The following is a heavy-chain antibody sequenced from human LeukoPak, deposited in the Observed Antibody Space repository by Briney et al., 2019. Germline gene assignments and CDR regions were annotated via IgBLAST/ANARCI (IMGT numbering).Heavy chain of an antibody. D-gene: IGHD6-13*01. CDR1: GGSISRYY. J-gene: IGHJ4*02. Sequence: SETLSLTCTVSGGSISRYYWSWIRQPPGKGLEWIGYIYYSGSTNYNPSLKSRVTISVDTSKNQFSLKLSSVTAADTAVYYCARATAAGLDYWGQGTLVTVSS. V-gene: IGHV4-59*01. CDR3: ARATAAGLDY. CDR2: IYYSGST.